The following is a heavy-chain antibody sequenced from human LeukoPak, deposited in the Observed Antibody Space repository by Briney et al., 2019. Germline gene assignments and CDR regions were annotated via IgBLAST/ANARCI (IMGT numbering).Heavy chain of an antibody. CDR1: GYTFTCYY. CDR3: ARVDTAMTAADY. V-gene: IGHV1-46*01. J-gene: IGHJ4*02. Sequence: GASVKVTCKASGYTFTCYYMHWVRQAPGQGLAWMGIINPSGGSTSYAQKFQGRVTMTRDTSTSTVYMELSSLRSEDTAVYYCARVDTAMTAADYWGQGTLVTVSS. CDR2: INPSGGST. D-gene: IGHD5-18*01.